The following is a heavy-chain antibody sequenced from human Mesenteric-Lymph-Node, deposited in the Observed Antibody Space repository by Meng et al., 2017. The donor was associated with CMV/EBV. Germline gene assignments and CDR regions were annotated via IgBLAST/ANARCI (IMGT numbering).Heavy chain of an antibody. CDR3: IRHSSVAAPVDY. V-gene: IGHV4-39*01. Sequence: VPGDSISGSTNYWARIRQPPGKGLEWIGTMYYTGSNYFNPSLKSRVTISVDKPKNQFSLRLNSVTAADTAVYYCIRHSSVAAPVDYWGQGTLVTVSS. D-gene: IGHD6-6*01. CDR1: GDSISGSTNY. J-gene: IGHJ4*02. CDR2: MYYTGSN.